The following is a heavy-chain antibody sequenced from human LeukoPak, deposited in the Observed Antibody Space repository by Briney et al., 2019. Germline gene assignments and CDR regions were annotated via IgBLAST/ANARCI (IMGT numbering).Heavy chain of an antibody. V-gene: IGHV3-11*04. Sequence: GGSLRLSCAASGFTFSDYYMSWIRQAPGKGLEWVSYISSSGSTIYYADSVKGRFTISRDNAKNSLNLQMNSLRAEDTAVYYCARDTSFRGYSGYAKYYFDYWGQGTLVTVSS. CDR2: ISSSGSTI. CDR3: ARDTSFRGYSGYAKYYFDY. CDR1: GFTFSDYY. J-gene: IGHJ4*02. D-gene: IGHD5-12*01.